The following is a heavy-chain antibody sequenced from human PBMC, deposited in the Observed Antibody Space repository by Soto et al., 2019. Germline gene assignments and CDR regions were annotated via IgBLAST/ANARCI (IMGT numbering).Heavy chain of an antibody. Sequence: KAPETLSLTCTVSVGSISSSSYYWGWIRQPPGKGLEWIGSIYYSGSTYYNPSLKSRVTISVDTSKNQFSLKLSSVTAADTAVYYCARSYDGYFDYWGQGTLVTVSS. CDR3: ARSYDGYFDY. J-gene: IGHJ4*02. CDR1: VGSISSSSYY. D-gene: IGHD5-12*01. CDR2: IYYSGST. V-gene: IGHV4-39*01.